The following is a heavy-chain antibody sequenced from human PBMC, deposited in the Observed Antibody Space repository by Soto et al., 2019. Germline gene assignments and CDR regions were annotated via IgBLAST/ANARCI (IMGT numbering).Heavy chain of an antibody. CDR3: ARASMIVVVIDAFDI. J-gene: IGHJ3*02. CDR1: GFTFSSYA. CDR2: ISYDGSNK. V-gene: IGHV3-30-3*01. Sequence: QVQLVESGGGVVQPGRSLRLSCAASGFTFSSYAMHWVRQAPGKGLEWVAVISYDGSNKYYADSVKGRFTISRDNSKNTLYLQMNSLTAEDTAVYYCARASMIVVVIDAFDIWGQGTMVTVSS. D-gene: IGHD3-22*01.